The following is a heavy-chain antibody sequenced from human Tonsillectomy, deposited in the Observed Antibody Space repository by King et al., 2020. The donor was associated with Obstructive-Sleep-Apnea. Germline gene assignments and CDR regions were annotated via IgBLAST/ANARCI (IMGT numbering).Heavy chain of an antibody. CDR2: INSNSGDT. CDR1: GYTFTGYY. D-gene: IGHD5-18*01. Sequence: QLVQSGAEVKKPGASVKVSCKASGYTFTGYYMHWVRQAPGQGLEWMGWINSNSGDTNYAQKFQGRVTMTRGTAISTAYMELSRLRSDDTAVDYCARSLTAMALFDPWGQGTLVTVSS. V-gene: IGHV1-2*02. J-gene: IGHJ5*02. CDR3: ARSLTAMALFDP.